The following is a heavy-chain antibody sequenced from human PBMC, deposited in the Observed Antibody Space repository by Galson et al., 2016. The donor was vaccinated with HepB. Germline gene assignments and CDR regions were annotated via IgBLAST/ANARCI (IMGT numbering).Heavy chain of an antibody. CDR2: IHYSGTP. CDR1: GGSISTSF. Sequence: SETLSLTCAVSGGSISTSFWSWIRQPPGKGLEWIGYIHYSGTPYYNPSLMSRVTISTDTSKTQFSLQLTSVTAADTAVYYCGRGQDSNSADDRWGQGTLVTVSS. CDR3: GRGQDSNSADDR. V-gene: IGHV4-59*01. J-gene: IGHJ5*02. D-gene: IGHD6-6*01.